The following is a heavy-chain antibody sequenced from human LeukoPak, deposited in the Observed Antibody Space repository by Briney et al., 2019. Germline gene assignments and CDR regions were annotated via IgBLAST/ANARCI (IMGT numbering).Heavy chain of an antibody. CDR1: GGSVSSSSYY. J-gene: IGHJ4*02. CDR2: IYYSGSI. CDR3: ARQGLTMKTVDS. Sequence: SETLSLTCTVSGGSVSSSSYYWGWIRQPPGKGPEWIGNIYYSGSIYYNPSLKSRVTISVETSKNQFSLKLSSVTAADTAMYYCARQGLTMKTVDSWGQGTLVTVSS. D-gene: IGHD1-1*01. V-gene: IGHV4-39*01.